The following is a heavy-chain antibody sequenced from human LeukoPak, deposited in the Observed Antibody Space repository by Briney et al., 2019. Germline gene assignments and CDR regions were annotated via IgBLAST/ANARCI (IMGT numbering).Heavy chain of an antibody. CDR1: GESITSHY. V-gene: IGHV4-59*11. CDR2: IHYSGSS. J-gene: IGHJ2*01. CDR3: VRPSGDARRWNFDV. Sequence: SETLSLTCSVSGESITSHYWSWIRQPSGKGLEWIGYIHYSGSSNYNPSLKSRVTMSVDTPKNHFSLKLSSVTAADTAVYYCVRPSGDARRWNFDVWGRGTLVTVSS. D-gene: IGHD7-27*01.